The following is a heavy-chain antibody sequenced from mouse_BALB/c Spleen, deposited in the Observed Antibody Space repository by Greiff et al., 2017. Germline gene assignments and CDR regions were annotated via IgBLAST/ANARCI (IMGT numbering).Heavy chain of an antibody. CDR3: ARSGTGGYAMDY. V-gene: IGHV1-69*02. D-gene: IGHD3-1*01. CDR2: IDPSDSYT. Sequence: QVQLQQPGAELVKPGASVKLSCKASGYTFTSYWMHWVKQRPGQGLEWIGEIDPSDSYTNYNQKFKGKATLTVDKSSSTAYMQLSSLTSVDSAVYFCARSGTGGYAMDYWGQGTSVTVSS. CDR1: GYTFTSYW. J-gene: IGHJ4*01.